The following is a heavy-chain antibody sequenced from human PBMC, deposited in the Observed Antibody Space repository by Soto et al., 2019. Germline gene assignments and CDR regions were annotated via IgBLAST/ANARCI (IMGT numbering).Heavy chain of an antibody. CDR2: VNPNSGAT. CDR3: ARDRARIAVAGLFYEYHGMDV. D-gene: IGHD6-19*01. Sequence: ASVKVSCKASGYTFTDYYIHWVRQAPGQGLEWMGWVNPNSGATDYAQRFQDWVTMTRDTSINTAYMEVSRLRSDDAAVYYCARDRARIAVAGLFYEYHGMDVWGQGTTVTVS. CDR1: GYTFTDYY. J-gene: IGHJ6*02. V-gene: IGHV1-2*04.